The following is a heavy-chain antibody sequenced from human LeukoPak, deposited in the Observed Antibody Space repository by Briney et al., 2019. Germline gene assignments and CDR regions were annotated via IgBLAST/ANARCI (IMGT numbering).Heavy chain of an antibody. CDR3: ARGAPASDAFDI. V-gene: IGHV3-48*03. Sequence: PGGSLRLPCAASGFTFSSYEMNWVRQAPGKGLEWVSYISSSGSTIYYADSVKGRFTISRDNAKNSLYLQMNSLRAEDTAVYYCARGAPASDAFDIWGQGTMVTVSS. J-gene: IGHJ3*02. CDR1: GFTFSSYE. CDR2: ISSSGSTI. D-gene: IGHD2-2*01.